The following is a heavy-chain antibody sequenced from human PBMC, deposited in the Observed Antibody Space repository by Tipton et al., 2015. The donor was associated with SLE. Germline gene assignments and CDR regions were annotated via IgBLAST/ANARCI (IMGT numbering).Heavy chain of an antibody. J-gene: IGHJ4*02. CDR1: GGSIGTSY. D-gene: IGHD6-6*01. CDR3: ARQSMAARPDFDF. Sequence: TLSLTCTVSGGSIGTSYWSWIRQPPGKGLEWIAYIHYSGVTKYNPSLKSRVTISIDKSKNQFSLILNSVTAADTAVYYCARQSMAARPDFDFWGQGTLVTVSS. CDR2: IHYSGVT. V-gene: IGHV4-59*01.